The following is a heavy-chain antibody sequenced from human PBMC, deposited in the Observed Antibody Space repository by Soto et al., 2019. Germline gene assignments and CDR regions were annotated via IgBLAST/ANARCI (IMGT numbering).Heavy chain of an antibody. V-gene: IGHV4-4*02. Sequence: QVQLQESGPGLVKPSGTLSLTCAVSGDSITSSNWWSWVRQAPGKGLEWIGEIYHSGATTYNPSLKSRATISVDPSNNHFSLKMTSVTAADTAVYFCARDLGTSTDYWGRGTLVTVAS. CDR1: GDSITSSNW. CDR2: IYHSGAT. J-gene: IGHJ4*02. CDR3: ARDLGTSTDY.